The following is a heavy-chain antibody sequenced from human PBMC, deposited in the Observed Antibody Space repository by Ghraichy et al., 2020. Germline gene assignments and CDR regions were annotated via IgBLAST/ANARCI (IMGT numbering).Heavy chain of an antibody. Sequence: SETLSLTCTVSGGSISSYYWSWIRQPPGKGLEWIGYIYTSGSTNYNPSLKSRVTISVDTSKNQFSLKLSSVTAADTAVYYCATYYYDSSGYYGFDYWGQGTLVTVSS. CDR2: IYTSGST. CDR1: GGSISSYY. CDR3: ATYYYDSSGYYGFDY. V-gene: IGHV4-4*09. J-gene: IGHJ4*02. D-gene: IGHD3-22*01.